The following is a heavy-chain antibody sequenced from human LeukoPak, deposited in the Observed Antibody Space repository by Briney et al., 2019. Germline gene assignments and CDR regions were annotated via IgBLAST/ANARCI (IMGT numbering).Heavy chain of an antibody. Sequence: ASVKVSCKASGYTFTRYYIHWVRQAPGQGLEWMGIFNPSGGSTSYAQKFQGRVTMTSDMSTSTVYMELSSLRTEDTAVYYCARGQGYCINGVCEDAFDIWGQGTMVTVSS. CDR3: ARGQGYCINGVCEDAFDI. CDR1: GYTFTRYY. V-gene: IGHV1-46*01. J-gene: IGHJ3*02. D-gene: IGHD2-8*01. CDR2: FNPSGGST.